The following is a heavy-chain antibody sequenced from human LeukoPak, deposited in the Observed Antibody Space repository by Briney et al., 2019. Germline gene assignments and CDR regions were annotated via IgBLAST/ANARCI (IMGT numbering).Heavy chain of an antibody. CDR1: GYTFTDYY. CDR3: ARGSYYVTSGYGPSD. Sequence: ASVKVSCKASGYTFTDYYFHWVRQAPGQGPEWMVWINPNSGGTNYAHRSQGRVTMTRDTSISPAYMELSRLRSDDTAVYYCARGSYYVTSGYGPSDWGEGTPVTVSS. V-gene: IGHV1-2*02. CDR2: INPNSGGT. J-gene: IGHJ4*02. D-gene: IGHD3-22*01.